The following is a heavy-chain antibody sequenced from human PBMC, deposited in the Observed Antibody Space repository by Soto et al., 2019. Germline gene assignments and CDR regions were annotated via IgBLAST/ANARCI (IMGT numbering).Heavy chain of an antibody. D-gene: IGHD4-17*01. V-gene: IGHV4-59*01. CDR3: ARHGGTVTTMDSGWFDP. J-gene: IGHJ5*02. CDR1: PPPITINY. CDR2: THYSGTT. Sequence: SQTMSLTCTLSPPPITINYWSCIRQAPGKGLGWIGYTHYSGTTTYNPSLKSRVTMSADTSKDQFSLKLNSVTAADTAVYYGARHGGTVTTMDSGWFDPWGQGTLGTVSS.